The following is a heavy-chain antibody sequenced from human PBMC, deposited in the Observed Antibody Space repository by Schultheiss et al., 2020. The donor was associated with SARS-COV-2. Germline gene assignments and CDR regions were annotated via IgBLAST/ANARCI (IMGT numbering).Heavy chain of an antibody. D-gene: IGHD3-10*01. CDR1: GGSISSYY. Sequence: SETLSLTCTVSGGSISSYYWSWIRQPPGKGLEWIGYIYYSGSTNYNPSLKSRVTMSVDTSKNQFSLKLSSVTAADTAVYYCARSWGGYYGSGSLFDYWGQGTLVTVSS. V-gene: IGHV4-59*12. CDR2: IYYSGST. CDR3: ARSWGGYYGSGSLFDY. J-gene: IGHJ4*02.